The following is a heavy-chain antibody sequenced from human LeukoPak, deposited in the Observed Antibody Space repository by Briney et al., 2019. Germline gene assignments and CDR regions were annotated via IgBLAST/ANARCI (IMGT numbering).Heavy chain of an antibody. CDR2: LNTKTGTP. J-gene: IGHJ3*02. CDR1: GYTFSRNA. Sequence: ASVKVSCKASGYTFSRNAINWVRQAPGQGLEWMGWLNTKTGTPTYAQGFTGRFVFSLDISVSTTYLQISNLKPEDTAVYYCARRSPSADAFDIWGQGTMVTVS. CDR3: ARRSPSADAFDI. V-gene: IGHV7-4-1*02.